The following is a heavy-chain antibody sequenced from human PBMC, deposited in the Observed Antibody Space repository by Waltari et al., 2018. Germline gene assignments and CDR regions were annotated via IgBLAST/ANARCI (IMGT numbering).Heavy chain of an antibody. D-gene: IGHD6-13*01. Sequence: EVQLVESGGGLVQPGGSLRLSCAAYGFIFSSYSMNWVRQAPGKGLEWVSYISSSSSTTYYADSVDGRFTIARDNAKNSLYLQMNRLRAEDTAVYYCARDHTLYSSSWFDRFDYWGQGTLVTVSS. CDR2: ISSSSSTT. V-gene: IGHV3-48*01. CDR3: ARDHTLYSSSWFDRFDY. CDR1: GFIFSSYS. J-gene: IGHJ4*02.